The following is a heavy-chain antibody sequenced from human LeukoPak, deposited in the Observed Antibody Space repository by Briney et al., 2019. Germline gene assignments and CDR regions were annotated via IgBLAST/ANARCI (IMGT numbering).Heavy chain of an antibody. CDR2: INHSGST. D-gene: IGHD3-10*01. CDR1: GGSFSGYY. V-gene: IGHV4-34*01. J-gene: IGHJ4*02. CDR3: ARGGRDYGSGSYGY. Sequence: PSETLSLTCADHGGSFSGYYWSWIRPPPGKRLEWIGEINHSGSTNYNPSLKSRVTISVDTSKNQYSLKLSSVTAADTAVYYCARGGRDYGSGSYGYWGQGTLVTVSS.